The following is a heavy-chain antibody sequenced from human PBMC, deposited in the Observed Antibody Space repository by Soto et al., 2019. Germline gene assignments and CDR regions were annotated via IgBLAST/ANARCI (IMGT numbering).Heavy chain of an antibody. D-gene: IGHD3-10*01. J-gene: IGHJ4*02. V-gene: IGHV1-18*01. CDR3: ASGDYYYGSGSYYYPLDY. Sequence: QVQLVQSGAEVKKPGASVKVSCKASGYTFTSYGISCVRQAPGQGLEWMGWISAYNGNTNYAQKLQGRVTMTTDTSTSTAYMELRSLRSDDTAVYYCASGDYYYGSGSYYYPLDYWGQGTLVTVSS. CDR1: GYTFTSYG. CDR2: ISAYNGNT.